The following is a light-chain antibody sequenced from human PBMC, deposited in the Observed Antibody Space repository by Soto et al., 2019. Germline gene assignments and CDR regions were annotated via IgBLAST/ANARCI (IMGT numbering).Light chain of an antibody. V-gene: IGKV3-15*01. Sequence: EIVMTQPPATLSVSPGERATLSCRASQSVSSNLAWYQQKPGQAPRLLIYGASTRATGVPARFSGSRSGTEFTLTINSLQSEDFAVYYCQRYNNWPLTFGGGTKVDIK. J-gene: IGKJ4*01. CDR1: QSVSSN. CDR2: GAS. CDR3: QRYNNWPLT.